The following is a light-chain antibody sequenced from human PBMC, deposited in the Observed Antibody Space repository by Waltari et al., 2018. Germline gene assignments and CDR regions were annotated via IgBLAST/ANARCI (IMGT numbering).Light chain of an antibody. CDR1: QGVGKY. J-gene: IGKJ1*01. CDR2: HTS. V-gene: IGKV3-20*01. CDR3: QKYDFLPAT. Sequence: EIVLTQSPGTLSLSPGERATLSFRASQGVGKYLAWYQQRPGQAPRLLLYHTSIRATGIPARFSGSGYGTDFSLTISRLEPEDFAVYYCQKYDFLPATFGQGTTVEIK.